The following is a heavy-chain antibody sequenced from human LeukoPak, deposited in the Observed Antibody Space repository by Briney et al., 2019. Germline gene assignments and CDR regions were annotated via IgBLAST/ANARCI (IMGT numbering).Heavy chain of an antibody. D-gene: IGHD3-10*01. V-gene: IGHV1-18*01. J-gene: IGHJ4*02. CDR3: AKDGLYGSGSYLLHYYFDY. Sequence: ASVKVSCKASGYTFTSYGISWVRQAPGQGLEWMGWISAYNGNTNYAQKLQGRVTMTTDTSTSTAYMELRSLRSDDTAVYYCAKDGLYGSGSYLLHYYFDYWGQGTLVTVSS. CDR1: GYTFTSYG. CDR2: ISAYNGNT.